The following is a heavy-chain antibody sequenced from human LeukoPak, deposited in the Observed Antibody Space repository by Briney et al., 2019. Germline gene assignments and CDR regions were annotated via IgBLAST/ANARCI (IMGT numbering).Heavy chain of an antibody. CDR1: GFTFSSYA. D-gene: IGHD3-22*01. J-gene: IGHJ4*02. Sequence: GCSLRRCCEASGFTFSSYAMSWVRQAPGKGLEWVSAISGSGGSTYYADSVKGRFTISRDNSKNTLYLQMNSLRAEDTAVYYCAKLLHYYDSSGYYHHFDYWGQGTLVTVSS. V-gene: IGHV3-23*01. CDR2: ISGSGGST. CDR3: AKLLHYYDSSGYYHHFDY.